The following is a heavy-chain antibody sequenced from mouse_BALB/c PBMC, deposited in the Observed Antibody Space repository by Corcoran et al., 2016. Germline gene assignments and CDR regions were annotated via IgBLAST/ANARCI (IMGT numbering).Heavy chain of an antibody. CDR1: GYTFTDYY. Sequence: QVQLQQSGAELARPGASVKLSCKASGYTFTDYYINWVKQRTGQGLEWIGEIYPGSGNTYYNEKFKGKATLTADKSSSTAYMQLRSLTSEDSAVYFCVLRRNFDVWGAGTTVTVSS. CDR2: IYPGSGNT. V-gene: IGHV1-77*01. J-gene: IGHJ1*01. D-gene: IGHD1-2*01. CDR3: VLRRNFDV.